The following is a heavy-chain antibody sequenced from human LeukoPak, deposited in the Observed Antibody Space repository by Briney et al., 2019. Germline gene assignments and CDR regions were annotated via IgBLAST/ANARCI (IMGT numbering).Heavy chain of an antibody. CDR1: GGSGGSFSNHG. CDR3: ARDRGYNNGYYDYHLDV. J-gene: IGHJ6*03. D-gene: IGHD1-1*01. CDR2: IIPIFGSP. Sequence: ASVKVSCKASGGSGGSFSNHGINWVRQAPGHGLEWMGSIIPIFGSPNYAQNFRGRISISADESTSTAYMELNSLRPDDTAVFYCARDRGYNNGYYDYHLDVWGQGTTVSVSS. V-gene: IGHV1-69*13.